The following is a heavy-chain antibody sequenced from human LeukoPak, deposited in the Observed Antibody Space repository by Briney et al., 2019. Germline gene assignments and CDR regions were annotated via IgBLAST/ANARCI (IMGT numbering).Heavy chain of an antibody. CDR3: ARDGPYDTYGDYSYYGMDV. J-gene: IGHJ6*02. CDR1: GFTFSSYG. Sequence: LTGRSLRLSCAASGFTFSSYGMHWVRQAPGKGLEWVAVIWYDGSNKYYADSVKGRFTISRDNSKNTLYLQMNSLRAEDTAVYYCARDGPYDTYGDYSYYGMDVWGRGTTVTVSS. CDR2: IWYDGSNK. V-gene: IGHV3-33*01. D-gene: IGHD3-9*01.